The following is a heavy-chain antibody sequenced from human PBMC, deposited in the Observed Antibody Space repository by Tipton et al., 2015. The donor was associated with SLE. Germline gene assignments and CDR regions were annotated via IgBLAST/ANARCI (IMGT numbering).Heavy chain of an antibody. CDR1: GGSISRFY. D-gene: IGHD1-26*01. CDR3: AREGGSYTAFDY. V-gene: IGHV4-59*01. Sequence: TLSLTCTVSGGSISRFYWSWIRQPPGKGLEWIGHIYDDGSTNSNPSLKSRVTISVDTSKNQFSLKLSSVTAADTAVYYCAREGGSYTAFDYWGQGTLVTVSS. CDR2: IYDDGST. J-gene: IGHJ4*02.